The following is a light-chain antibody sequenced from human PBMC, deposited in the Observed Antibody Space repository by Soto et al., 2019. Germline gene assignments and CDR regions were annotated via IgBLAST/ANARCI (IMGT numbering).Light chain of an antibody. Sequence: QSVLTQSPSVSGAPGQRVTISCTGSSSNIGTGYDVHWYQLLPGTAPKLLIYGNNNRPSGVPDRFSGSRSGTSASLAITGLQAEDEAYYYCQSYDYSLSGFWVFGGGTKLTVL. CDR1: SSNIGTGYD. V-gene: IGLV1-40*01. J-gene: IGLJ3*02. CDR2: GNN. CDR3: QSYDYSLSGFWV.